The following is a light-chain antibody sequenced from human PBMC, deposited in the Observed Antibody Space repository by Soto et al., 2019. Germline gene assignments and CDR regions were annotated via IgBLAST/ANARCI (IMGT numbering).Light chain of an antibody. CDR2: KTS. J-gene: IGKJ1*01. CDR3: QHWTDYPWT. V-gene: IGKV1-5*03. CDR1: QSLTMW. Sequence: DIHMTQSPSTLSASVGDRVTITCRASQSLTMWLAWHQQKPGKPPNLFTYKTSSLESGVPSRFSRSGSGTDFPLSISGLQPDGFATDYWQHWTDYPWTFGQGTKVEVK.